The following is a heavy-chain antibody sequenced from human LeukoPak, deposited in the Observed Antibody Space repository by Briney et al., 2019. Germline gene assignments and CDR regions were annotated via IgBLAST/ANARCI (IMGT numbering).Heavy chain of an antibody. CDR1: GFTFNTYG. V-gene: IGHV3-30*03. D-gene: IGHD6-6*01. CDR3: AREASIVVRCSDY. Sequence: GRSLRLSCAATGFTFNTYGMHWVRQAPGKGLEWLAVIPSDGSNKHYADSVKGRFTISRDNSKNTLYLQMGSLRAEDMAVYYCAREASIVVRCSDYWGQGTLVTVSS. CDR2: IPSDGSNK. J-gene: IGHJ4*02.